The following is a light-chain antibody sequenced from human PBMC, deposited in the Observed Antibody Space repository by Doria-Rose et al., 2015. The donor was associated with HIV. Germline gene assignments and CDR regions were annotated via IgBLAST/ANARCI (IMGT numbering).Light chain of an antibody. CDR3: QQYGTSRGT. J-gene: IGKJ5*01. Sequence: EIVMTQSPGTLSLSPGERATLSCRARHRVQSRYLAWYQQKPGHAPRLLIHDASTRATGIPDRFSGSGSGTDFTLTISRLEPEDVAVYYCQQYGTSRGTFGQGTRLEIK. CDR1: HRVQSRY. CDR2: DAS. V-gene: IGKV3-20*01.